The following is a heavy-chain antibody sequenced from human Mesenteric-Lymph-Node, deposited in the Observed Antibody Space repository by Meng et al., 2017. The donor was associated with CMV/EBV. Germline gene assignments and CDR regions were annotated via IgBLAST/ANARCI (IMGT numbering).Heavy chain of an antibody. CDR3: AKGSGAPANSYYFDY. CDR2: IFRGGSP. V-gene: IGHV3-53*01. CDR1: GFTVSSNY. J-gene: IGHJ4*02. D-gene: IGHD2-15*01. Sequence: GESLKISCAASGFTVSSNYMSWVRQAPGKGLERVSIIFRGGSPYYADSVKGRFTISRDNSKNTLYLQMNSLRAEDTAVYFCAKGSGAPANSYYFDYWGQGTLVTVSS.